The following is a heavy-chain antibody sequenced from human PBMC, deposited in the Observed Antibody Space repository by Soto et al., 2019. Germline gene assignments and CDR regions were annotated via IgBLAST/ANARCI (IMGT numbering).Heavy chain of an antibody. D-gene: IGHD6-6*01. CDR3: AKDLATARQRGNYFDY. V-gene: IGHV3-23*01. CDR1: GFTFSSYA. CDR2: ISGSGGST. J-gene: IGHJ4*02. Sequence: GSLRLSCAASGFTFSSYAMSWVRQAPGKGLEWVSAISGSGGSTYYADSVKGRFTISRDNSKNTLYLQMNSLRAEDTAVYYCAKDLATARQRGNYFDYWGQGTLVTVSS.